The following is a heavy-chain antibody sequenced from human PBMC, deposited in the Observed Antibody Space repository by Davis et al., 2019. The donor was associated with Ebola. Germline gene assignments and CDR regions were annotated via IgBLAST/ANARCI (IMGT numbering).Heavy chain of an antibody. V-gene: IGHV3-21*04. CDR3: AKAIWTMIVVVPPLDY. Sequence: GESLKISCAASGFTFSSYSMNWVRQAPGKGLEWVSSISSSSSYIYYADSVKGRFTISRDNSKNTLYLQMNSLRAEDTAVYYCAKAIWTMIVVVPPLDYWGQGTLVTVSS. J-gene: IGHJ4*02. CDR2: ISSSSSYI. CDR1: GFTFSSYS. D-gene: IGHD3-22*01.